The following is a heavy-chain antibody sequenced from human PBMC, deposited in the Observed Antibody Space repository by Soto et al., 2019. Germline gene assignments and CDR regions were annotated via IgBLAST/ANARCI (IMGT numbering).Heavy chain of an antibody. Sequence: ASVKVSCKASGYTFTSYAMHWVRQAPGQRLEWMGWINAGNGNTKYSQKFQGRVTITRDTSASTAHMEQSSLRSEDTAVYYCARGMYSSGWYSPIGYWGQGTLVTVSS. CDR2: INAGNGNT. D-gene: IGHD6-19*01. CDR1: GYTFTSYA. V-gene: IGHV1-3*01. J-gene: IGHJ4*02. CDR3: ARGMYSSGWYSPIGY.